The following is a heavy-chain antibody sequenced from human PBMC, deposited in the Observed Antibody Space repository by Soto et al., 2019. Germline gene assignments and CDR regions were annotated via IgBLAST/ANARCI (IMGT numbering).Heavy chain of an antibody. J-gene: IGHJ5*02. D-gene: IGHD2-15*01. CDR2: IKHDGSEK. V-gene: IGHV3-7*01. Sequence: EVPLVESWGDLVQPGGSLRLSCAASGFTFSSYWMSWVRQAPGKGLEWVANIKHDGSEKYYVDSVKGRFTSSRDNAKNSLYLQMNSLRSEDTAVYYGARQYCIGGSCLFGPWGQGTLVTVSS. CDR1: GFTFSSYW. CDR3: ARQYCIGGSCLFGP.